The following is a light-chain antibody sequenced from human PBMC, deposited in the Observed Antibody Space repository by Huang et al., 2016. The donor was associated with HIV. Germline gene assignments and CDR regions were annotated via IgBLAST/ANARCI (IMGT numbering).Light chain of an antibody. Sequence: DIQMTQSPSSLSASVGDRVTITCRASQSISSYLNWYQLKPGKAPKLLIYAASSLQSGVPSRFSGSGSGTDFTLTISSLQPEDFATYYCQQSYSTPDMYTFGQGTKLEIK. CDR2: AAS. CDR1: QSISSY. V-gene: IGKV1-39*01. CDR3: QQSYSTPDMYT. J-gene: IGKJ2*01.